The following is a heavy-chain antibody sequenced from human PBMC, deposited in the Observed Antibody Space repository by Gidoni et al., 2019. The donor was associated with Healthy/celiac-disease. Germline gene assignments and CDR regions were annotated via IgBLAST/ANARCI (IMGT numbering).Heavy chain of an antibody. CDR3: ARGVLEMATMEHDAFDI. D-gene: IGHD5-12*01. J-gene: IGHJ3*02. V-gene: IGHV4-31*03. Sequence: QVQLQVSGPGLVKPSQTLSLTCTVSGGSISSGVYYWSWIRQHPGKGLEWIGYIYYSGSTYYNPSLKSRVTISVDTSKNQFSLKLSSVTAADTAVYYCARGVLEMATMEHDAFDIWGQGTMVTVSS. CDR2: IYYSGST. CDR1: GGSISSGVYY.